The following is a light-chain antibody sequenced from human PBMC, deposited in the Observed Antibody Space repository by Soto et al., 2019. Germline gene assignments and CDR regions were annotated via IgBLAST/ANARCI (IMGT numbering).Light chain of an antibody. J-gene: IGLJ2*01. CDR1: SSNIGAGYD. CDR3: QSYDSSLTVV. CDR2: GNI. V-gene: IGLV1-40*01. Sequence: QSVLTQPPSVSGAPGQMVTISCTGSSSNIGAGYDVHWYQQVPGTAPKLLIYGNINRPSGVPDRFSGSKSGTSASLAITGLQADDEADYYCQSYDSSLTVVFGGGTKLTVL.